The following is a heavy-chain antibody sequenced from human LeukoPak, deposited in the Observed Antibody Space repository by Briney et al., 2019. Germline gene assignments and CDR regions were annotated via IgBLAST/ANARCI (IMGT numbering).Heavy chain of an antibody. Sequence: SETLSLTCAVSGYSLGKNYYWGWIRQPPGKGLEWIGRIYGTGSTSYNPSLMNRVTMSVDTSKNHFSLKLTSVTAADTAVYYCARYDSRGSASTRFDYWGQGTQVTVSS. D-gene: IGHD3-16*01. J-gene: IGHJ4*02. CDR1: GYSLGKNYY. CDR2: IYGTGST. CDR3: ARYDSRGSASTRFDY. V-gene: IGHV4-38-2*01.